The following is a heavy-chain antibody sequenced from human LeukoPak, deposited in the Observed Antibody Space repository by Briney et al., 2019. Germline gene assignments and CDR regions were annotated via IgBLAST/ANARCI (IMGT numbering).Heavy chain of an antibody. Sequence: SETLSLTCTVSGGSISSYYWSWFRQPPGKRLEYIGYIHHSGDMNYRPSLQSRLSISLDTSNNQFSLTLSSVTAADTAVYFCARGGWSIDWWGQGTLVTVSS. CDR1: GGSISSYY. D-gene: IGHD3-22*01. V-gene: IGHV4-59*01. J-gene: IGHJ4*02. CDR3: ARGGWSIDW. CDR2: IHHSGDM.